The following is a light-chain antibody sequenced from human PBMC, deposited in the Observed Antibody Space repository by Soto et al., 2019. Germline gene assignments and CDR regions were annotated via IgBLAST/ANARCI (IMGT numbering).Light chain of an antibody. V-gene: IGKV1-5*01. J-gene: IGKJ1*01. CDR2: DAS. CDR3: QQYNSYPWT. CDR1: QSISSW. Sequence: DIQMTQSPYALSASVGDRVPITCPASQSISSWLAWYQQKPGKAPKLLIFDASSLESGVPSRFSGSGSGTEFTLTISSLQPDDFATYYCQQYNSYPWTFGQGTKVDIK.